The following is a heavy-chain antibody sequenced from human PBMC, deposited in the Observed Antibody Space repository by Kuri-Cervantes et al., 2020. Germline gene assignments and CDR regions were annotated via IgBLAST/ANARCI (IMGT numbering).Heavy chain of an antibody. CDR3: ARGGLELEPKGHDAFDI. V-gene: IGHV3-49*04. D-gene: IGHD1-1*01. CDR2: IRSKAYGGTT. CDR1: GFTFGDYA. J-gene: IGHJ3*02. Sequence: GGSLRLSCTASGFTFGDYAMSWVRQAPGKGLEWVGFIRSKAYGGTTEYAASVKGRFTISRDNSKNTLYLQMNSLRAEDTAVYFCARGGLELEPKGHDAFDIWGQGTMVTVSS.